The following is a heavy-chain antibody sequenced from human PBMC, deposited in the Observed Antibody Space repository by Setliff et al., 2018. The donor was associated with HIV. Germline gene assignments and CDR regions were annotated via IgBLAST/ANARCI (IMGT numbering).Heavy chain of an antibody. Sequence: SETLSLTCTVSGGSISSYYWSWIRQPPGKGLEWIGYIYYSGSTNYNPSLKSRVTISVDTSKNQFSLKLSSVTAADTAVYYCARYRYYYDSSGYGRWFDPWGQGTLVTVSS. CDR3: ARYRYYYDSSGYGRWFDP. J-gene: IGHJ5*02. D-gene: IGHD3-22*01. V-gene: IGHV4-59*08. CDR2: IYYSGST. CDR1: GGSISSYY.